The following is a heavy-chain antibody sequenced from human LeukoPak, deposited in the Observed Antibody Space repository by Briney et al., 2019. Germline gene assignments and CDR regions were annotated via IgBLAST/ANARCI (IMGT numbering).Heavy chain of an antibody. Sequence: PGGSLRLSCAASGFTFSIYSINWVRQAPGKGLEWASFITGNSNYIYYADSVKGRFTISRDNAKNSLYLQMNSLRVEDTAVYYCARDRVSGSGSIDYWGQGTLVTVSS. J-gene: IGHJ4*02. V-gene: IGHV3-21*01. CDR3: ARDRVSGSGSIDY. CDR2: ITGNSNYI. CDR1: GFTFSIYS. D-gene: IGHD3-10*01.